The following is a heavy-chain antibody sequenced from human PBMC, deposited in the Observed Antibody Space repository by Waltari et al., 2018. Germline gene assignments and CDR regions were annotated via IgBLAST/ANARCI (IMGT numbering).Heavy chain of an antibody. V-gene: IGHV4-4*07. D-gene: IGHD3-16*01. CDR1: GGSISSYY. Sequence: QVQLQESGPGLVKPSETLSLTCIVSGGSISSYYWSWIRQSAGKGLEWIGRIYSSGSTSYNPSLKSRVTMSEDTSRNQFSLKLSSVTAADTAVYYCVRERGGSPSWDYYYYYMDVWGRGTTVTISS. CDR2: IYSSGST. CDR3: VRERGGSPSWDYYYYYMDV. J-gene: IGHJ6*03.